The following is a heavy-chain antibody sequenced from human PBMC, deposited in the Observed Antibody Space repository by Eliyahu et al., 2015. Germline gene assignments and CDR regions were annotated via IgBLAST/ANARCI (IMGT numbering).Heavy chain of an antibody. V-gene: IGHV1-2*04. CDR2: VNPNSGGT. CDR1: GYTFTGYY. CDR3: ARGGGYCTGGVCYDYYYGMDV. D-gene: IGHD2-8*02. Sequence: QVQLVQSGAEVKKPGASVKVSCKASGYTFTGYYXHWVRQAPGQGLEWMGWVNPNSGGTNYAQKFQGWVTMTRDTSISTAYMELSRLRSDDTAVYYCARGGGYCTGGVCYDYYYGMDVWGQGTTVTVSS. J-gene: IGHJ6*02.